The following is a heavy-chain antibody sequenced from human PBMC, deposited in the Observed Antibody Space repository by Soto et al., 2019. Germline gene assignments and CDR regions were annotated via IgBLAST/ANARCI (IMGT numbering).Heavy chain of an antibody. CDR3: ARDRVESGYPEYFQH. CDR1: GLTVSSNY. V-gene: IGHV3-53*01. Sequence: EVQLVESGGGLIQPGGSLRLSCAASGLTVSSNYMSWVRQAPGKGLEGVSVIYSGGSTYYADSVKGRFTISRDNSKNTLYLQMNSLRAEDTAVYYCARDRVESGYPEYFQHWGQGTLVTVSS. CDR2: IYSGGST. J-gene: IGHJ1*01. D-gene: IGHD3-22*01.